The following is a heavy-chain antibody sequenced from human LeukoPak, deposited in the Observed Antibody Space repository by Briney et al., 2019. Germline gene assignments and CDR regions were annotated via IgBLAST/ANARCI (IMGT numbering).Heavy chain of an antibody. V-gene: IGHV3-43*02. J-gene: IGHJ6*02. CDR3: ATWAFYHNLDV. CDR1: GFNIGPYA. CDR2: IKADGSGT. Sequence: GGSLRLSCAASGFNIGPYAMYWVRQGPGRGLEWVSVIKADGSGTFYSDSVRGRFTTSRDDSKNSLYLQMSSLTSVDTALYYCATWAFYHNLDVWGQGTTVAVSS. D-gene: IGHD1-1*01.